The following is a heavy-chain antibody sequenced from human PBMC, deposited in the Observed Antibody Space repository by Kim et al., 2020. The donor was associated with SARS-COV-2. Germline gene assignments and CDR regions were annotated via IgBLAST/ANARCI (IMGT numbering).Heavy chain of an antibody. J-gene: IGHJ4*02. V-gene: IGHV3-30*18. CDR1: GFTFSSYG. D-gene: IGHD2-2*01. Sequence: GGSLRLSCAASGFTFSSYGMHWVRQAPGKGLEWVAVISYDGSNKYYADSVKGRFTISRDNSKNTLYLQMNSLRAEDTAVYYCAKDRWGYCSSTSCYFGYWGQGTLVTVSS. CDR3: AKDRWGYCSSTSCYFGY. CDR2: ISYDGSNK.